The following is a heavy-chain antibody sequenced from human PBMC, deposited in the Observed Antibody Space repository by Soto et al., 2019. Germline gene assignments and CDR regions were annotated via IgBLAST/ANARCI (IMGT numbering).Heavy chain of an antibody. CDR2: ISAYNGNT. D-gene: IGHD6-13*01. CDR1: GYTFTSYG. J-gene: IGHJ4*02. CDR3: ARVPIAAALDY. V-gene: IGHV1-18*01. Sequence: AXVKVSGKASGYTFTSYGIRWVRQAPGQGLEWMGWISAYNGNTNYAQKLQGRVTMTTDTSTSTAYMELRSLRSDDTAVYYCARVPIAAALDYWGQGTLVTVSS.